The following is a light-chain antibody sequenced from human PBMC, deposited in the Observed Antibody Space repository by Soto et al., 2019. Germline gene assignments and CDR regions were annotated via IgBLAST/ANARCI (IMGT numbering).Light chain of an antibody. CDR3: QQYNNWPRT. CDR2: GAS. CDR1: QSVSSN. V-gene: IGKV3-15*01. J-gene: IGKJ1*01. Sequence: EIAMTHSPATLSVSPGERVTLSCRASQSVSSNLAWYQQKPGQAPRLLIYGASTRATGIPARFSGSGSGTEFTLTISSLQSEDFVVYYCQQYNNWPRTFGRGTKV.